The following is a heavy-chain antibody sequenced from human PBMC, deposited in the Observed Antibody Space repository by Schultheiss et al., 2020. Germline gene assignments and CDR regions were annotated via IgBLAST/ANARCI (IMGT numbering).Heavy chain of an antibody. CDR2: IIPIFGTA. CDR3: ARDTQYDFWSGYYTYMDV. V-gene: IGHV1-69*06. CDR1: GGTFSSYA. Sequence: SVKVSCKASGGTFSSYAISWVRQAPGQGLEWMGGIIPIFGTANYAQKFQGRVTITADKSTSTAYMELSSLRSEDTAVYYCARDTQYDFWSGYYTYMDVWGKGTTVNVYS. J-gene: IGHJ6*04. D-gene: IGHD3-3*01.